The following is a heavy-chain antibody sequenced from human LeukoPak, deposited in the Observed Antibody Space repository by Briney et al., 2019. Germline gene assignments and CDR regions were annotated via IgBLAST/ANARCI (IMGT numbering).Heavy chain of an antibody. CDR2: IGPTGTDR. D-gene: IGHD1-14*01. CDR1: GFTFSSCD. J-gene: IGHJ4*02. V-gene: IGHV3-21*01. CDR3: ATETIGRHYDY. Sequence: GGSLRLSCAASGFTFSSCDFNWVRQAPGKGLEWVSSIGPTGTDRYYADSVRGRFTISRDNDKNSMYLQMDSLRDEDTAVYYCATETIGRHYDYWGQGTLLTVSS.